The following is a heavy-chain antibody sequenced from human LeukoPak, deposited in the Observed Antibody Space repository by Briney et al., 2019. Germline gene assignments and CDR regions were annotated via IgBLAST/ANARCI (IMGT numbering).Heavy chain of an antibody. CDR3: ARHRSGYSPPIDY. V-gene: IGHV4-59*01. Sequence: SETLSLTCTVSGGSISSYYWSWIRQPPGKGLEWIGYIYYSGSTNYNPSLKSRVTISVDTSKNQFSLKLSSVTAADTAVYCCARHRSGYSPPIDYWGQGTLVTVSS. J-gene: IGHJ4*02. CDR2: IYYSGST. D-gene: IGHD3-22*01. CDR1: GGSISSYY.